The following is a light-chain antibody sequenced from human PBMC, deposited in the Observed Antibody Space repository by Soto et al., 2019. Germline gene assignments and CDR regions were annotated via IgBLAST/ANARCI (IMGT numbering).Light chain of an antibody. CDR1: QGIRNE. CDR2: GVF. Sequence: AIQMTQSPSSVSSSVGDRVTITCRASQGIRNELGWYQEKPGKAPKLLIYGVFTLQSGVPSRFSGRGSGTHFTLTITSLQPEDFATYYCLQNYNYPWTFGQGTKVDIK. J-gene: IGKJ1*01. V-gene: IGKV1-6*01. CDR3: LQNYNYPWT.